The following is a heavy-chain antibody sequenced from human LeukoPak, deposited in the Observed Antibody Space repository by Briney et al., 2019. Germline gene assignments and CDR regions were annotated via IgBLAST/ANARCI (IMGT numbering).Heavy chain of an antibody. CDR2: INSDGSST. D-gene: IGHD3-22*01. Sequence: GGSLRLSCAASGFTFSSYWMHWVRQAPGKGLVWVSRINSDGSSTSYADSVKGRFTISRDNSKNTLYLQMNSLRAEDTAVYYCADLHDSSGYHTRGYWGQGTLVTVSS. V-gene: IGHV3-74*01. CDR3: ADLHDSSGYHTRGY. CDR1: GFTFSSYW. J-gene: IGHJ4*02.